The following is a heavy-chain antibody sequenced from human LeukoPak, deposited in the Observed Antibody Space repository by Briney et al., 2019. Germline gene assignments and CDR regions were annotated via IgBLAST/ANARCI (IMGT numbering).Heavy chain of an antibody. V-gene: IGHV3-23*01. Sequence: GGSLRLSRAASGFTFRNYWMHWVRQAPGKGLEWVSAISGSGGSTYYADSVKGRFTISRDNSKNTLYLQTNSLRAEDTAVYYCAKDDPHPASMIVVTPSYWGQGTLVTVSS. D-gene: IGHD3-22*01. CDR1: GFTFRNYW. J-gene: IGHJ4*02. CDR3: AKDDPHPASMIVVTPSY. CDR2: ISGSGGST.